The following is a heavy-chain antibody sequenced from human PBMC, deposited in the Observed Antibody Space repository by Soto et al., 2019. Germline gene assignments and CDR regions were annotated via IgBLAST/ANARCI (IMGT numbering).Heavy chain of an antibody. Sequence: QVQLVQSGAEVKKPGASVQVSCKASGYTFTSYGISWVRQAPGQGLEWMGWISAYNGNTNYAQKLQGRVTMTTATSASTAYMELRSLRSDDTAVYYCARDMTDVVVVPAADYYYGMDVWGQGTTVTVSS. D-gene: IGHD2-2*01. CDR3: ARDMTDVVVVPAADYYYGMDV. CDR1: GYTFTSYG. CDR2: ISAYNGNT. V-gene: IGHV1-18*04. J-gene: IGHJ6*02.